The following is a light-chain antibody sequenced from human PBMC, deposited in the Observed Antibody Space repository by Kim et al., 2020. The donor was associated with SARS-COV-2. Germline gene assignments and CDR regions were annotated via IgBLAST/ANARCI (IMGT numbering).Light chain of an antibody. V-gene: IGLV2-8*01. J-gene: IGLJ2*01. CDR1: SRDVVGYTY. Sequence: GQSVTISCTRTSRDVVGYTYVSWYHQHPGTAPKLMIYEVSKRPSGVPDRFSGSKSGHTASLTVSGLEAEDEAHYYCSSYGGTNTVVFGGGTQLTVL. CDR2: EVS. CDR3: SSYGGTNTVV.